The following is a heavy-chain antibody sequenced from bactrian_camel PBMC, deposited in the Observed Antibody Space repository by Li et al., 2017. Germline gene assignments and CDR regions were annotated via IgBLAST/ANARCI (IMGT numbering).Heavy chain of an antibody. CDR1: GLSVEDWC. CDR3: AADTVNLQMARWYTY. V-gene: IGHV3S53*01. CDR2: SSFGDFP. J-gene: IGHJ4*01. Sequence: VQLVESGGGSVQAGGSLALSCVPSGLSVEDWCMAWLRQAPGKEREVVAASSFGDFPYYGDSVKGRFTISKDNPKDTVYLQMNGLKPEDTAVYYCAADTVNLQMARWYTYWGQRTQVTVS. D-gene: IGHD1*01.